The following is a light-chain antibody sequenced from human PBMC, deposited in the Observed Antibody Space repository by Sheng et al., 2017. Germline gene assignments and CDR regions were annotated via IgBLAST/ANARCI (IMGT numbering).Light chain of an antibody. Sequence: QSVLTQPPSASGTPGQRVTISCSGTTSNIGSNTVNWYQQLPGTAPKLVIASNSHRPSGVPDRFSGSKSGTSASLAISGLQSDDEADYYCAAWDDSLSGRVFGGGTKLTVL. J-gene: IGLJ2*01. CDR3: AAWDDSLSGRV. CDR1: TSNIGSNT. CDR2: SNS. V-gene: IGLV1-44*01.